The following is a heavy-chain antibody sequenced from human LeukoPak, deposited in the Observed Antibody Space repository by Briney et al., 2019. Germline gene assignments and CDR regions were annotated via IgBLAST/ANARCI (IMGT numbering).Heavy chain of an antibody. CDR1: GFTFSTYA. D-gene: IGHD1-26*01. V-gene: IGHV3-23*01. J-gene: IGHJ4*02. CDR2: ISGSGDST. CDR3: ARDSGSYLQPTDY. Sequence: GGSLRLSCTASGFTFSTYAMTWVRQAPGKGLEWVSSISGSGDSTYYADSVKGRFTISRDNSKNTLYLQMSSLRADDTALYHCARDSGSYLQPTDYWGQGTVVTVSS.